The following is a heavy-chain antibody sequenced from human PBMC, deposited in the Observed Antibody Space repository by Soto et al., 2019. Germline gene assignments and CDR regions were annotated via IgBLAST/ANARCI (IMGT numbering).Heavy chain of an antibody. CDR3: ARDGTGGSYYPPRKTWFAP. J-gene: IGHJ5*02. Sequence: PSETLSLTCTVSGGSISSGDYYWSWIRQPPGKGLEWIGYIYYSGSTYCNPSLKSRVTISVDRSKNQFSLKLSSVTAADTAVYNCARDGTGGSYYPPRKTWFAPGGQGPLVTVSS. CDR2: IYYSGST. CDR1: GGSISSGDYY. D-gene: IGHD1-26*01. V-gene: IGHV4-30-4*01.